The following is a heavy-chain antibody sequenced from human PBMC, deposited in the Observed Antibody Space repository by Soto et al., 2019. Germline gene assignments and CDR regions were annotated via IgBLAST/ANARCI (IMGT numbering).Heavy chain of an antibody. CDR1: GFSLDTNGVG. CDR3: AHSQGANSGWYGWCDP. J-gene: IGHJ5*02. V-gene: IGHV2-5*01. CDR2: VYWNDDK. Sequence: GSGPTLVNPTQTLSLTCTLSGFSLDTNGVGVGWIRQPPGKALEWLALVYWNDDKRFSPSLWGRITITKDSSNNQVVLTMTNVGPNDTATYYCAHSQGANSGWYGWCDPWGPGXLVTVYS. D-gene: IGHD6-19*01.